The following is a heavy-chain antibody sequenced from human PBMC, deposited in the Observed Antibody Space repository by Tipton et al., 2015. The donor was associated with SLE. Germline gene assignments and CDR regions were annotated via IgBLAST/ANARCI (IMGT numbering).Heavy chain of an antibody. D-gene: IGHD3/OR15-3a*01. CDR3: ARQSEYSDWTGFWFDP. CDR2: ISYGGGT. Sequence: TLSLTCTVSGGSISPYYWIWIRQPPGKGLEWIGYISYGGGTNYNPSLKSRVTMSVDTAKNQFSLKLTSVTAGDTAVYYCARQSEYSDWTGFWFDPWGQGTLVTVSS. CDR1: GGSISPYY. J-gene: IGHJ5*02. V-gene: IGHV4-59*08.